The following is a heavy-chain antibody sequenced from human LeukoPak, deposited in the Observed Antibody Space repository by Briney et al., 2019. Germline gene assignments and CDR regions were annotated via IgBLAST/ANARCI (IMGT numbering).Heavy chain of an antibody. CDR2: ISTSGSII. CDR3: ASPYDSSGYYDR. Sequence: GGSPRLSCAASGFTFSDYYMSWIRQAPGKGLEWVSYISTSGSIIFYADSVKGRFAISRDNAKNSLYLQMNSLRAEDTAIYYCASPYDSSGYYDRWGQGTLVTVSS. V-gene: IGHV3-11*01. J-gene: IGHJ4*02. D-gene: IGHD3-22*01. CDR1: GFTFSDYY.